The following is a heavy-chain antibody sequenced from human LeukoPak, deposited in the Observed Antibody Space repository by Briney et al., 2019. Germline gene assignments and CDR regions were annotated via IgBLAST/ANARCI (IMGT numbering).Heavy chain of an antibody. CDR2: SSSSGTYI. Sequence: GGSLRLSSAASGFTFSTYSMNWVRQAPGKGLEWVSSSSSSGTYIYYADSVKGRFTISRDNAKNSLYLQMNSLRAEDTAVYYCARDMTTVRYWYFDLWGRGTLVTVSS. CDR3: ARDMTTVRYWYFDL. CDR1: GFTFSTYS. D-gene: IGHD4-17*01. J-gene: IGHJ2*01. V-gene: IGHV3-21*01.